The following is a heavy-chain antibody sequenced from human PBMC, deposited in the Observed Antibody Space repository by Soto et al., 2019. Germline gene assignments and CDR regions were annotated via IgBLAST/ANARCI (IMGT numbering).Heavy chain of an antibody. CDR1: GYSFTSYW. V-gene: IGHV5-10-1*01. CDR3: ARPIGYSSSWYGMDV. D-gene: IGHD6-13*01. Sequence: GESVKISCKGSGYSFTSYWISWVRQMPGKGLEWMGRIDPSDSYTNYSPSFQGHVTISADKSISTAYLQWSSLKASDTAMYYCARPIGYSSSWYGMDVWGQGTTVTVSS. J-gene: IGHJ6*02. CDR2: IDPSDSYT.